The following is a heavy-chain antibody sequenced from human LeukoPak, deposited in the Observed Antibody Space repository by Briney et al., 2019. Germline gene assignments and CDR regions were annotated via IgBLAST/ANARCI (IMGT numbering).Heavy chain of an antibody. CDR3: ASAAGGNFDY. V-gene: IGHV3-64*01. J-gene: IGHJ4*02. CDR2: ISSNGGST. Sequence: GSLRLSCAASGFTFSSYAMHWVRQAPGKGLEYVSAISSNGGSTYYANSVKGRFTISRDNSKNTLYLQMGSLRAEDMAVYYCASAAGGNFDYWGQGTLVTVSS. D-gene: IGHD6-25*01. CDR1: GFTFSSYA.